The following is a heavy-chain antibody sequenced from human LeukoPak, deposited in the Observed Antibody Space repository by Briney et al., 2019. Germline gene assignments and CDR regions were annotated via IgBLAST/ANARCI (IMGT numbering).Heavy chain of an antibody. J-gene: IGHJ4*02. D-gene: IGHD4-17*01. CDR3: ARLSTVTTSFDY. CDR1: GGSISTSNYY. CDR2: IFYSGST. Sequence: SETLSLTCTVSGGSISTSNYYWGWIRQPPGKGLEWIGNIFYSGSTYYSPSLKSRVTISLDTSRNQFSLKLNSVTAADTAVYYCARLSTVTTSFDYWGQGTLVTVSS. V-gene: IGHV4-39*07.